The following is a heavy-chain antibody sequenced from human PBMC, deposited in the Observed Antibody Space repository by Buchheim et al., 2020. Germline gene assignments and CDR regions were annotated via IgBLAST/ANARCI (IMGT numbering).Heavy chain of an antibody. Sequence: EVQLVESGGGLVQPGGSLRLSCAASGFTFSSYWMSWVRQAPGKGLEWVANIKQDGSEKYYVDSVKGRFTISRDNAKNSLYLQMNSLRAEDTAVYYCARVDYYDSSGYYWYYYYMDVWGKGTT. J-gene: IGHJ6*03. CDR2: IKQDGSEK. CDR3: ARVDYYDSSGYYWYYYYMDV. V-gene: IGHV3-7*04. CDR1: GFTFSSYW. D-gene: IGHD3-22*01.